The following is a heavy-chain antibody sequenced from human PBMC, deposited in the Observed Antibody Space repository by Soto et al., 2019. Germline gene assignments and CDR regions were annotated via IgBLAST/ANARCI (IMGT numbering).Heavy chain of an antibody. V-gene: IGHV1-69*02. Sequence: QVQLVQSGAEVKKPGSSVKVSCKASGGTFSSYTISWVRQAPGQGLEWMGRIIPILGIANYAQKFQGRVTITANKATSTAYRELSSLRSEDTAVYYCASVDQRITMVRGVISYGMDVWGQGTTVTVSS. D-gene: IGHD3-10*01. J-gene: IGHJ6*02. CDR2: IIPILGIA. CDR3: ASVDQRITMVRGVISYGMDV. CDR1: GGTFSSYT.